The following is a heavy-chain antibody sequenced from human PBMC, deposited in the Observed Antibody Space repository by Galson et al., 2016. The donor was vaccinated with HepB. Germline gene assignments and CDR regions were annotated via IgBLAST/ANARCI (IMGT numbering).Heavy chain of an antibody. CDR1: GFTFNIHW. D-gene: IGHD6-19*01. J-gene: IGHJ4*02. V-gene: IGHV3-7*03. CDR2: IKGDGSDK. Sequence: SLRLSCAASGFTFNIHWMYWVRQAPGKGLEWVASIKGDGSDKKYADSAEGRFTIFRDNAKESLYLQMISLRVEDTAVYYCARDGISGWHADFWGQGTLVTVSS. CDR3: ARDGISGWHADF.